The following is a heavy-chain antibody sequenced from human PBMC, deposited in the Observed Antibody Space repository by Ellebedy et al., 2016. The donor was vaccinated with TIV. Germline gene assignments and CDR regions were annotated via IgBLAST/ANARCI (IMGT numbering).Heavy chain of an antibody. J-gene: IGHJ5*01. CDR3: ARVPWDSSSWYRIDS. CDR1: GFTFSTYW. Sequence: GGSLRLSXAASGFTFSTYWMNWVRQAPGKGLEWVANIKQDASEKYFVDSVMGRFTISRDNAKNSLYLQMDSLRAEDTAVYYCARVPWDSSSWYRIDSWGQGTLVTVSS. V-gene: IGHV3-7*01. CDR2: IKQDASEK. D-gene: IGHD6-13*01.